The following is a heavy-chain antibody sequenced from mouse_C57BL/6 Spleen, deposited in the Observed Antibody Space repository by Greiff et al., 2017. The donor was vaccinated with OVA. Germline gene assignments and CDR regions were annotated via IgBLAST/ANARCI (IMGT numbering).Heavy chain of an antibody. D-gene: IGHD1-1*01. Sequence: EVQGVESGGGLVKPGGSLKLSCAASGFTFSSYAMSWVRQTPEKRLEWVATISDGGSYTYYPDNVKGRFTISRDNAKNNLYLQMSHLKSEDTAMYYCAREGHYYGSSWDVWGTGTTVTVSS. CDR3: AREGHYYGSSWDV. J-gene: IGHJ1*03. CDR2: ISDGGSYT. V-gene: IGHV5-4*01. CDR1: GFTFSSYA.